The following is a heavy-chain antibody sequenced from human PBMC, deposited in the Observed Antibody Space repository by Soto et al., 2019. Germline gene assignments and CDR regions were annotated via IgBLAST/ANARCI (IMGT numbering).Heavy chain of an antibody. CDR3: AREAYYYDSSRYYKTW. J-gene: IGHJ4*02. CDR2: ISSSGSTI. Sequence: PGGSLRLSCAASGFTFSDYYMSWIRQAPGKGLEWVSYISSSGSTIYYADSVKGRFTISRDNAKNSLYLQMNSLRAEDTAVYYCAREAYYYDSSRYYKTWWGQGTLVTVSS. V-gene: IGHV3-11*01. CDR1: GFTFSDYY. D-gene: IGHD3-22*01.